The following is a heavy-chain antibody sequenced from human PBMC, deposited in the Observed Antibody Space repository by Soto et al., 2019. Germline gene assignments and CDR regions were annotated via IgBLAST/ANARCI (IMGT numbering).Heavy chain of an antibody. CDR1: GGSISSGDYY. CDR2: IYYSGST. Sequence: PSETLSLTCTVSGGSISSGDYYWSWIRQPPGKGLEWIGYIYYSGSTYYNPSLKSRVTISVDTFKNQFSLKLSSVTAADTAVYYCAGQFVSSMNNWFDPWGQGTLVTVSS. V-gene: IGHV4-30-4*01. J-gene: IGHJ5*02. D-gene: IGHD2-2*01. CDR3: AGQFVSSMNNWFDP.